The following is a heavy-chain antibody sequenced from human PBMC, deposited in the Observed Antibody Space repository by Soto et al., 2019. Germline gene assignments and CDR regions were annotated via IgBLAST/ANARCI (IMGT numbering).Heavy chain of an antibody. CDR3: AKDGGPVYCNSPGCSAKLFDD. CDR1: GFTFSNYG. Sequence: QVQLVESGGGVVQPGRSLRLSCAASGFTFSNYGMHWVRQAPGKGLEWVAIISYDGDNEYYADSVRGRFTISRDNSKNTLYLQAGSLRHEDTAVYYCAKDGGPVYCNSPGCSAKLFDDWGQGTLVTVSS. CDR2: ISYDGDNE. J-gene: IGHJ4*02. V-gene: IGHV3-30*18. D-gene: IGHD2-2*01.